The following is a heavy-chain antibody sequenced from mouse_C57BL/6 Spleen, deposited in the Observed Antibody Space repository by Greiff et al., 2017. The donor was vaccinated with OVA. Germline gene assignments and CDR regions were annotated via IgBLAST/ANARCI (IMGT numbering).Heavy chain of an antibody. Sequence: EVQGVESGGGLVKPGGSLKLSCAASGFTFSSYTMSWVRQTPEKRLEWVATISGGGGNTYYPDSVKGRFTISRDNAKNTLYLQMSSLRSEDTALYYCARHNYYGSSYPYAMYYWGQGTSVTVSS. D-gene: IGHD1-1*01. CDR2: ISGGGGNT. CDR3: ARHNYYGSSYPYAMYY. CDR1: GFTFSSYT. V-gene: IGHV5-9*01. J-gene: IGHJ4*01.